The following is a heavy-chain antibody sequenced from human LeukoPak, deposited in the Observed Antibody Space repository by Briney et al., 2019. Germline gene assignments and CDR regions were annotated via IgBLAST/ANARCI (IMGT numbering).Heavy chain of an antibody. V-gene: IGHV4-30-2*01. J-gene: IGHJ4*02. D-gene: IGHD3-3*01. CDR2: IYHSGST. CDR1: GGSISSGGYY. Sequence: PSETLSLTCTVSGGSISSGGYYWSWIRQPPGKGLEWIGYIYHSGSTYYNPSLKSRVTISVDRSKNQFSLKLSSVTAADTAVYYCARVKSGYYFDYWGQGTLVTVSS. CDR3: ARVKSGYYFDY.